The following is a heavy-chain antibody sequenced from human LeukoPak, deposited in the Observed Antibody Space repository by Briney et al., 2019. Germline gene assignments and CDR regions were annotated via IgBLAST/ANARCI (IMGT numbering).Heavy chain of an antibody. Sequence: GGSLRLSCAASGFTFSSYWMSWVRQAPGKGLEWVANIKQDGSEKYYVDSVRGRFAFSRDNAKNSLYLHMNSLRAEDTAVYYCARTAHDHAFDIWGQGTMVTVSS. J-gene: IGHJ3*02. CDR2: IKQDGSEK. V-gene: IGHV3-7*01. D-gene: IGHD1-1*01. CDR1: GFTFSSYW. CDR3: ARTAHDHAFDI.